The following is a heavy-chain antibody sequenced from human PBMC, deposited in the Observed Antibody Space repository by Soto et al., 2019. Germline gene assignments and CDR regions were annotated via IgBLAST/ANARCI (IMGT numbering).Heavy chain of an antibody. J-gene: IGHJ6*02. CDR1: GGTFSSYA. CDR3: ARAIGAIFGVVIKDLYYYYGMDV. V-gene: IGHV1-69*13. CDR2: IIPIFGTA. D-gene: IGHD3-3*01. Sequence: GASVKVSCKASGGTFSSYAISWVRQAPGQGLEWMGGIIPIFGTANYAQKFQGRVTITADESTSTAYMELSSLRSEDTAVYYCARAIGAIFGVVIKDLYYYYGMDVWGQGTTVTVSS.